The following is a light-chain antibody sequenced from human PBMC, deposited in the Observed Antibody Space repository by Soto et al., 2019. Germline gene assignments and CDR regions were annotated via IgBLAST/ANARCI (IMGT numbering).Light chain of an antibody. J-gene: IGKJ3*01. Sequence: EIVMTQSPPTLSVSPGERATLSCRASQSVISSLAWYQQKPGQAPRLLIYGASTRASDIPARISGSGSGTEFTLTISSLQSEDFAVYYCQQYDNWPFTFGPGTKVDI. CDR1: QSVISS. CDR2: GAS. CDR3: QQYDNWPFT. V-gene: IGKV3-15*01.